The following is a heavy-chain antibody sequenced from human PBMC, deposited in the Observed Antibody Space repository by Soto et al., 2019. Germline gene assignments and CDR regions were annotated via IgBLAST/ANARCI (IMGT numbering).Heavy chain of an antibody. J-gene: IGHJ5*02. CDR3: ARFAGDIRDWFDP. CDR2: ISAYNGNT. D-gene: IGHD2-15*01. Sequence: QVQLVQSGAEVKKPGASVKVSCKASGYTFISYGISWVRQAPGQGLEWMGWISAYNGNTNYAQKLQGRVTMTTDTTPSTAYMGPRSLRSDDTAVYYCARFAGDIRDWFDPWGQGTLVTVSS. V-gene: IGHV1-18*01. CDR1: GYTFISYG.